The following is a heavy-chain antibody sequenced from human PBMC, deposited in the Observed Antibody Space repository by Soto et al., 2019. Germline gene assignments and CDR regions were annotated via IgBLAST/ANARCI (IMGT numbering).Heavy chain of an antibody. CDR3: AKDRGDYSSSYRYFDY. Sequence: EVQLLESGGASVQPGASLRLSCAASGFTFSSHAMTWVRQAPGKGLEWVSGFSGSGGYTYYADSVKGRFIISRDDSKNTLYLQMNSLRAEDTAVYYCAKDRGDYSSSYRYFDYWGQGTLVTVSS. J-gene: IGHJ4*02. D-gene: IGHD6-6*01. V-gene: IGHV3-23*01. CDR1: GFTFSSHA. CDR2: FSGSGGYT.